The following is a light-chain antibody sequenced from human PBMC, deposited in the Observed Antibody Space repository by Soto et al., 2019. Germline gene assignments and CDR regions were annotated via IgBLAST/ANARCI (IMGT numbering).Light chain of an antibody. CDR1: QGISNY. CDR3: IQHNSYPHT. CDR2: AAY. V-gene: IGKV1-17*03. J-gene: IGKJ4*01. Sequence: DIQMTQSPSVMSASVGDRGTITCRASQGISNYLAWFQQKPGKVPKRMIYAAYSLQSGVQSRFSGSGYGTEFTLTIRSMQPEDFATYYCIQHNSYPHTLGGGTKVDLK.